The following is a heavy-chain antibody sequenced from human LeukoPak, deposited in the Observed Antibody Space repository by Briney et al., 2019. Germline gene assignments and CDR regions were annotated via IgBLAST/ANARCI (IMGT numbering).Heavy chain of an antibody. CDR2: ISSSSSYI. CDR1: GFTFSSYS. CDR3: ARDRSGLYGSGSYDF. D-gene: IGHD3-10*01. V-gene: IGHV3-21*01. Sequence: GGSLRLSCAASGFTFSSYSMNWVRQAPGKGLEWVSSISSSSSYIYYADSVKGRFTISRDNAKNSLYLQMNSLRAEDTAVYYCARDRSGLYGSGSYDFWGQGTLVTVSS. J-gene: IGHJ4*02.